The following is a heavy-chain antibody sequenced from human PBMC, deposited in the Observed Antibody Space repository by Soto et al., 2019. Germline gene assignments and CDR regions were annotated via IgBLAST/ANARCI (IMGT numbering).Heavy chain of an antibody. Sequence: GGSLRLSCAASGFSVSGNYMSWVRQAPGKGLEWVSVIYSGGSTDYADSVKGRFTISRDNSKNTLYLQMNSLRAEDTAVYYGAKSDNYLGDFAIRGQRTMVIVSS. J-gene: IGHJ3*02. V-gene: IGHV3-53*01. CDR3: AKSDNYLGDFAI. D-gene: IGHD2-21*01. CDR2: IYSGGST. CDR1: GFSVSGNY.